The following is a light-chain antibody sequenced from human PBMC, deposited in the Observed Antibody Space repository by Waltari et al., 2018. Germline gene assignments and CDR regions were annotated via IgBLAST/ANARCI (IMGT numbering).Light chain of an antibody. CDR3: QQCDRSPLT. CDR2: GAS. J-gene: IGKJ4*01. Sequence: IVLTQSPGTLSLSPGERATLPCRASQSVTSSYLAWYQQKPGQAPRLLIYGASTRATGIPDRCSGSGSGTDFTLTISRLEPEDFAVYYCQQCDRSPLTFGGGTKVEIK. V-gene: IGKV3-20*01. CDR1: QSVTSSY.